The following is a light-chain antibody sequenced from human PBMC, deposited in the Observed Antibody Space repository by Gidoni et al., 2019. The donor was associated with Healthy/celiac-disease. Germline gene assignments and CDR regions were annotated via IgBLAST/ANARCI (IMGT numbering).Light chain of an antibody. J-gene: IGKJ5*01. Sequence: DIQMTQPPSSLSASVGDRVTITCRASQSISSYLNWSQQKPGKAPKLLIYAASSLQSGVPSRFSGSGSVTDFTLTISSLQPEDFATYYCQQSYSTPTITFGQGTRLEIK. V-gene: IGKV1-39*01. CDR3: QQSYSTPTIT. CDR1: QSISSY. CDR2: AAS.